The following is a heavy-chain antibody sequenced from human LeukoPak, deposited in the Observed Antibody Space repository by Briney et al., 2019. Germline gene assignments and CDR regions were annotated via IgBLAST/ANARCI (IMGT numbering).Heavy chain of an antibody. V-gene: IGHV4-34*01. CDR3: ARGVLYYYDSSGYLD. D-gene: IGHD3-22*01. CDR2: INHSGST. CDR1: GGSFSGYY. Sequence: SETLSLTSAVYGGSFSGYYWSWIRQPPGKGLEWIGEINHSGSTNYNPSLKSRVTISVDTSKNQFSLKLSSVTAADTAVYYCARGVLYYYDSSGYLDWGQGTLVTVSS. J-gene: IGHJ4*02.